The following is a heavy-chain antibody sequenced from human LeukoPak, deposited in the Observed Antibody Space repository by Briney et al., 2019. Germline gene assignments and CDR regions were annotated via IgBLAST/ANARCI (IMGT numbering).Heavy chain of an antibody. D-gene: IGHD5-18*01. CDR1: GGTFSSYA. CDR3: ARGSGYSYGPENWFDP. CDR2: IIPILGIA. J-gene: IGHJ5*02. V-gene: IGHV1-69*04. Sequence: SVKVSCKASGGTFSSYAISWVRQAPGQGLEWMGRIIPILGIANYAQKFQGRVTITADKSTSTAYMELSSLRSEDTAVYYCARGSGYSYGPENWFDPWGQGTLVTVSS.